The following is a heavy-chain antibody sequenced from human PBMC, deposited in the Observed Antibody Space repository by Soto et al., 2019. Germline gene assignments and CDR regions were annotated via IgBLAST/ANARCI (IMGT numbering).Heavy chain of an antibody. CDR1: GGTFSSYA. CDR3: AAYYDSSGYLKSGDY. V-gene: IGHV1-69*13. D-gene: IGHD3-22*01. CDR2: IIPIFGTA. J-gene: IGHJ4*02. Sequence: SVKVSCKASGGTFSSYAISWVRQAPGQGLEWMGGIIPIFGTANYAQKFQGRVTITADESTSTAYMELSSLRSEDTAVYYCAAYYDSSGYLKSGDYWGQGTLVTVSS.